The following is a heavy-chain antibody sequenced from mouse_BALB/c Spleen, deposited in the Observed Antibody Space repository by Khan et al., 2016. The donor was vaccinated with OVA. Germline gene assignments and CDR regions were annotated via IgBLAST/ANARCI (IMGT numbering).Heavy chain of an antibody. D-gene: IGHD2-3*01. CDR1: GFTFSGFG. CDR2: ISSGSSTI. V-gene: IGHV5-17*02. CDR3: ARTGYYYVDY. J-gene: IGHJ2*01. Sequence: EVELVESGGGLVQPGGSRKLSCAASGFTFSGFGMHWVRQAPEKGLEWVAYISSGSSTIYYADTVKGRFTISRDNPKNTLFLQMASLRSEDTAMYYCARTGYYYVDYWGQGTTRTVSS.